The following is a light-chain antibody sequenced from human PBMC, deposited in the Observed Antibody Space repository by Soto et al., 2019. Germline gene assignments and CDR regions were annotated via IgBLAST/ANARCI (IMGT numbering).Light chain of an antibody. J-gene: IGLJ1*01. Sequence: QSALTQPPSASGSPGQSVTISCTGTSSDVGGYNYVSWYQQYPGKAPQLVIYEVNTRPSGVPDRFSGSKSGNTASLTVSGLQAEDEADYYCSSYVGTKSYVFGTGTKLTVL. CDR1: SSDVGGYNY. V-gene: IGLV2-8*01. CDR3: SSYVGTKSYV. CDR2: EVN.